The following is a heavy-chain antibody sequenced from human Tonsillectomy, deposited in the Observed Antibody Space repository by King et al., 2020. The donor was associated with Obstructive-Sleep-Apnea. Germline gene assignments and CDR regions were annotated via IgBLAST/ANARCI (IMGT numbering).Heavy chain of an antibody. D-gene: IGHD2-2*01. Sequence: VQLVESGGGLVKPGGSLRLSCAASGFTFSNAWMSWVRQAPGKGLEWVGRIKSKTDGGTTDYAAPVKGRFIILRDDSKNTLYLQMNSLKTEDTAVYYCTTDGCSSTSCYEHWFDPWGQGTLVTVSS. CDR2: IKSKTDGGTT. V-gene: IGHV3-15*01. J-gene: IGHJ5*02. CDR3: TTDGCSSTSCYEHWFDP. CDR1: GFTFSNAW.